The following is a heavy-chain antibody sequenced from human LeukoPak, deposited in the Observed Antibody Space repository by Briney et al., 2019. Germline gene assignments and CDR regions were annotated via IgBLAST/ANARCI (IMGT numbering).Heavy chain of an antibody. Sequence: ASVKVSCKASGYTFTGYYMHYVRQAPGQGLEWMGWINPNSGGSHYAQKFQGRVTMTRDTSVNTVYMELSRLTSDDTAVYYCAGGGFYSNYRWVELHFDYWGQGTLVTVSS. V-gene: IGHV1-2*02. CDR3: AGGGFYSNYRWVELHFDY. J-gene: IGHJ4*02. D-gene: IGHD4-11*01. CDR2: INPNSGGS. CDR1: GYTFTGYY.